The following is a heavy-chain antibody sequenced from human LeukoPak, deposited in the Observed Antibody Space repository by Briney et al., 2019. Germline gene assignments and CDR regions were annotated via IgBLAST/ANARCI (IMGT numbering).Heavy chain of an antibody. D-gene: IGHD4-23*01. Sequence: SETLSLTCTASGGSISSYYWSWIRQPPGKGLEWIGYLYYSGSTNYNPSLKSRVTISVDTSKNQFSLKLSSVTAADTAVYYCARGGGDNPGAFDIWGQGTMVTVSS. CDR1: GGSISSYY. CDR2: LYYSGST. J-gene: IGHJ3*02. V-gene: IGHV4-59*01. CDR3: ARGGGDNPGAFDI.